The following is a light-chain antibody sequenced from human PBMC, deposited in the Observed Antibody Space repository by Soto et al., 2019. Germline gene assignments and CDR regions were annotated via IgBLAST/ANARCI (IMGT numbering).Light chain of an antibody. CDR3: QQYNNWPLT. CDR1: QSISTN. V-gene: IGKV3D-15*01. Sequence: ETVMTQTPATLSVSPGDRATLSCRASQSISTNLAWYQQKPRQAPRLLIYDASTRATGIPARFSGSGSGTEFTLTISSLLSEDFAVYSCQQYNNWPLTFGGGTKVEIK. CDR2: DAS. J-gene: IGKJ4*01.